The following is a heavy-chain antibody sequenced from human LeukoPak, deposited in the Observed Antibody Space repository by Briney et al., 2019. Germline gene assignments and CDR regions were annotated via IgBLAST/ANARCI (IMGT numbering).Heavy chain of an antibody. Sequence: GGSLRLSCAASGFTFSSYAMSWVRQAPGKGVEWVSAISGSGGSTYYADSVKGRFTISRDNSKNTLYLQMTSLRAEDTAVYYCARDSAMYYDFWSGPSGMDVWGQGTTVTVSS. CDR3: ARDSAMYYDFWSGPSGMDV. V-gene: IGHV3-23*01. CDR1: GFTFSSYA. J-gene: IGHJ6*02. D-gene: IGHD3-3*01. CDR2: ISGSGGST.